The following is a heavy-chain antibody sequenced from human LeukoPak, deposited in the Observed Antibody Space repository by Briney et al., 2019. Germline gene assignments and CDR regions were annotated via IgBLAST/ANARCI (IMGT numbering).Heavy chain of an antibody. V-gene: IGHV1-69*13. CDR1: GGTFSSYA. J-gene: IGHJ4*02. D-gene: IGHD3-22*01. CDR2: IIPIFGTA. CDR3: ARDYYDSSGYQGDYFDY. Sequence: GASVKVSCKASGGTFSSYASSWVRQAPGQGLEWMGGIIPIFGTANYAQKFQGRVTITADESTSTAYMELSSLRSEDTAVYYCARDYYDSSGYQGDYFDYWGQGTLVTVSS.